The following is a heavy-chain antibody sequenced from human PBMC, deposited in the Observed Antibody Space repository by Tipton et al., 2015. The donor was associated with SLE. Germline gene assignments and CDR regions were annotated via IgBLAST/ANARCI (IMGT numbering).Heavy chain of an antibody. D-gene: IGHD3-10*01. Sequence: TLSLTCTVSGGSISSGDYYWSWIRQPPGKGLEWIGYIYYSGSTYYNPSLKSRVTISVDTSKNQFSLKLSSVTAADTAVYYCARDLLVRGVMGAFDIWGRGTLVTVSS. V-gene: IGHV4-30-4*01. CDR1: GGSISSGDYY. CDR3: ARDLLVRGVMGAFDI. CDR2: IYYSGST. J-gene: IGHJ4*02.